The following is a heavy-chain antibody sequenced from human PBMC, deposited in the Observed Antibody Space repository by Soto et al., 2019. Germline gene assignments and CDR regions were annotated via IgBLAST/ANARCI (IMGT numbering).Heavy chain of an antibody. CDR1: GGTFSSYA. CDR2: IIPIFGTA. Sequence: QVQLVQSGAEVKKPGSSVKVSCKASGGTFSSYAISWVRQAPGQGLEWMGGIIPIFGTAKYAQQFQGRVTMTADESTSTAYMELSSLRSEDTAVYYCAITRRFGARYYYYYGMDVWGQGTTVTVSS. V-gene: IGHV1-69*01. CDR3: AITRRFGARYYYYYGMDV. J-gene: IGHJ6*02. D-gene: IGHD3-16*01.